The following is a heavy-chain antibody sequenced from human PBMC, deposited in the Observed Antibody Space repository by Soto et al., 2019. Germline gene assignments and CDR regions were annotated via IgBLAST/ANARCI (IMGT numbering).Heavy chain of an antibody. CDR3: ARVTGGYSHGYSAFLI. D-gene: IGHD5-18*01. Sequence: GALRLSCAASGFTFDDYGMSWVRQAPGKGLEWVSGINWNGGSTGYADSVKGRFTISRDNAKNSLYLQMNSLRAEDTALYYCARVTGGYSHGYSAFLIWGQGTMVTVSS. CDR1: GFTFDDYG. J-gene: IGHJ3*02. V-gene: IGHV3-20*04. CDR2: INWNGGST.